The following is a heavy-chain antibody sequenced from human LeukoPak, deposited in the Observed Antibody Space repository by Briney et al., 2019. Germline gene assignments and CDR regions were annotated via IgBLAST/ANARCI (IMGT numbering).Heavy chain of an antibody. CDR3: ASSFLEWPRPINLFDY. J-gene: IGHJ4*02. CDR1: GGSVSSGDYY. D-gene: IGHD3-3*02. CDR2: IYTSGST. Sequence: KTSETLSLTCTVSGGSVSSGDYYWTWIRQPAGKGLEWIGRIYTSGSTNYNPSLKSRVTMSVDTSKNQFSLKLSSVTAADTAVYYCASSFLEWPRPINLFDYWGQGTLVTVSS. V-gene: IGHV4-61*02.